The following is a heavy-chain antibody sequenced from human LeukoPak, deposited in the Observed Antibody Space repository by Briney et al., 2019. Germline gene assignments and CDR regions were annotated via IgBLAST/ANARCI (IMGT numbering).Heavy chain of an antibody. CDR3: ARVDIVVVPAAMGNAYYYYYGMDV. Sequence: APVKVSCKASGYTFTSYGISWVRQAPGQGLEWMGWISAYNGNTNYAQKLQGRVTMTTDTSTSTDYMELRSLRSDDTAVYYCARVDIVVVPAAMGNAYYYYYGMDVWGQGTTVTVSS. CDR2: ISAYNGNT. V-gene: IGHV1-18*01. CDR1: GYTFTSYG. D-gene: IGHD2-2*01. J-gene: IGHJ6*02.